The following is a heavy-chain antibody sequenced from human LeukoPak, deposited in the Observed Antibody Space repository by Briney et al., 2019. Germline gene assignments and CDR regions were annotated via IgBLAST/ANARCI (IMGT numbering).Heavy chain of an antibody. CDR1: GASISSYS. V-gene: IGHV4-59*01. CDR3: VRAGRSGWGYDY. CDR2: VYYSGST. J-gene: IGHJ4*02. Sequence: PSETLSLTCTVSGASISSYSRSWIRQPPGKGLEWIGYVYYSGSTKYNPSLKSRVTISVDTSKNQFSLKLSSVTAADTAVYYCVRAGRSGWGYDYWGQGTLVTVSS. D-gene: IGHD6-19*01.